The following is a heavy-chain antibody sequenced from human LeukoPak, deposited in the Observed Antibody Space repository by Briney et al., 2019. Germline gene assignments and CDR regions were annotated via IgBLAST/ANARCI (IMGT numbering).Heavy chain of an antibody. V-gene: IGHV1-46*01. CDR3: AREGPNMYYFDN. D-gene: IGHD2-8*01. Sequence: ASVKVSCKASGYTFTIYHMHWVRQAPGRGLEWMGIIKACRDITLYAQKFQGRVTVTRDTSTSTVYMELSSLRSEDTAVYYCAREGPNMYYFDNWGQGTLVTVSS. CDR2: IKACRDIT. J-gene: IGHJ4*02. CDR1: GYTFTIYH.